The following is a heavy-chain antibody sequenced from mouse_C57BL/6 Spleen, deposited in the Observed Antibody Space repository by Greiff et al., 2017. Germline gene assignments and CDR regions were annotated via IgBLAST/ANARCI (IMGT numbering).Heavy chain of an antibody. CDR1: GFTFSDAW. D-gene: IGHD2-4*01. Sequence: EVQVVESGGGLVQPGGSMKLSCAASGFTFSDAWMDWVRQSPEKGLEWVAEIRNKANNHATYYAESVKGRFTISRDDSKSSVYLQMNSLRAEDTGIYYCTPRITEGFAYWGQGTLVTVSA. CDR2: IRNKANNHAT. CDR3: TPRITEGFAY. V-gene: IGHV6-6*01. J-gene: IGHJ3*01.